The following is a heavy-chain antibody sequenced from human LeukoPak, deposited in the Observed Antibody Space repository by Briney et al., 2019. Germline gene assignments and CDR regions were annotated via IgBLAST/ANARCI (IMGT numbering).Heavy chain of an antibody. CDR1: GFTFSSYA. Sequence: GGSLRLSCAASGFTFSSYAMSWVRQAPGKGLEWVSAISGSGGSTYYADSVKGRFTISRDNSKNTLYLQMNSLRAGDTAVYYCAKAPGYSYGSGFDYWGQGTLVTVSS. CDR2: ISGSGGST. J-gene: IGHJ4*02. CDR3: AKAPGYSYGSGFDY. D-gene: IGHD5-18*01. V-gene: IGHV3-23*01.